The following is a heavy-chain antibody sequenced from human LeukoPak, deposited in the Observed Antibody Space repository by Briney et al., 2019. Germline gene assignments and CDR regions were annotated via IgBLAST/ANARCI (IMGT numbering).Heavy chain of an antibody. J-gene: IGHJ4*02. Sequence: ASVKVSCKASGYTFSIYSIAWVRQAPGQGLEWMGWISAYNGNTNYAQKFQGRVTMTTDTSTSTAYMELRSLRSDDTAVYYCARAGYSHGYLGYFDYWGQGTLVTVSS. D-gene: IGHD5-18*01. CDR2: ISAYNGNT. V-gene: IGHV1-18*01. CDR1: GYTFSIYS. CDR3: ARAGYSHGYLGYFDY.